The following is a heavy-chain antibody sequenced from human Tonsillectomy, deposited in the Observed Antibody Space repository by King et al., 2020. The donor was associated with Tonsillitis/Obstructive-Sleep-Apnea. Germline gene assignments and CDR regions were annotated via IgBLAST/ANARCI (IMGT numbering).Heavy chain of an antibody. CDR2: IDYSGST. Sequence: VQLQESGPGLVKPSETLSLTCTVSGGSISSYYWSWIRQPPEKELEWIGYIDYSGSTNYNPSLKSRVTISVDTSKNQFSLKLSSVTAADTAVYYCAREEPGMDAFDIWGQGTMVTVSS. V-gene: IGHV4-59*01. J-gene: IGHJ3*02. D-gene: IGHD1-14*01. CDR3: AREEPGMDAFDI. CDR1: GGSISSYY.